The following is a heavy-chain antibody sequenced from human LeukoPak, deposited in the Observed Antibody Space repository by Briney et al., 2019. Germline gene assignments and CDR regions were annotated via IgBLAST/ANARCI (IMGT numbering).Heavy chain of an antibody. Sequence: SETLSLTCAVSGGYISSGDYSWSWIRQPPGKGLEWIGYIYRSGSTYYSPSLKSRVTISVDRSKNQFSLKLSSATAADTAVYYCARVMGYGSGSTTSWYFDLWGRGTLVTVSS. D-gene: IGHD3-10*01. CDR1: GGYISSGDYS. V-gene: IGHV4-30-2*01. CDR2: IYRSGST. J-gene: IGHJ2*01. CDR3: ARVMGYGSGSTTSWYFDL.